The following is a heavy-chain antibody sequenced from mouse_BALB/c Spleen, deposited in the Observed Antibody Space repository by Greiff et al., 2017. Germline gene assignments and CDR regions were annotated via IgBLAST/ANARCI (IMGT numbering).Heavy chain of an antibody. CDR2: VNPNNGGT. CDR3: ARVLYYYGSSHWYFDV. Sequence: EVQLQQSGPELVKPGASVKISCKASGYTFTDYYMNWVKQSHGKSLEWIGLVNPNNGGTSYNQKFKGKATLTVDKSSSTAYMELRSLTSEDSAVYYCARVLYYYGSSHWYFDVWGAGTTVTVSS. V-gene: IGHV1-26*01. D-gene: IGHD1-1*01. J-gene: IGHJ1*01. CDR1: GYTFTDYY.